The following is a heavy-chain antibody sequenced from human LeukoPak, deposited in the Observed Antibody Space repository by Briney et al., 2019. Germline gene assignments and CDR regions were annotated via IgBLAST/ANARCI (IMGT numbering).Heavy chain of an antibody. CDR2: ISGSGGST. V-gene: IGHV3-23*01. Sequence: LGGSLRLSCAASGFTFSSYAMSWVRQAPGKGLEWVSAISGSGGSTYYADSVKGRFTISRDNSKNTLYLQMNSLRAEDTAVYYCAKVVAVAGRYFDYWGQGTLVTVSS. D-gene: IGHD6-19*01. CDR1: GFTFSSYA. J-gene: IGHJ4*02. CDR3: AKVVAVAGRYFDY.